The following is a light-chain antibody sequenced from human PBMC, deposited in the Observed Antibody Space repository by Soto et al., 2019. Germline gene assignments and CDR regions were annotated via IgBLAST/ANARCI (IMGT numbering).Light chain of an antibody. CDR3: QQYHNSPPT. J-gene: IGKJ1*01. Sequence: EIVLTQSPCTLSLSPGERATLSCRASQSVTNNYLAWFQQKPGQAPRLLMYGASSRATGIPDRFSGGGSGTDFTLTISRLEPEDFAAYYCQQYHNSPPTFGQGTKVDIK. CDR2: GAS. V-gene: IGKV3-20*01. CDR1: QSVTNNY.